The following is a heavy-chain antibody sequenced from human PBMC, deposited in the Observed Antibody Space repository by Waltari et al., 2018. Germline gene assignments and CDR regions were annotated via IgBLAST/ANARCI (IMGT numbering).Heavy chain of an antibody. CDR1: GFTFSSYE. Sequence: EVQLVESGGGLVQPGGSLRLSCAASGFTFSSYEMNWVRQAPGKGLEWVSYISDSGSTIYYADSVKGRFTISRDNAKNSLYLQMNSLRAEDTAVYYCARGWNSGGTYSRDYWGQGTLVTVSS. D-gene: IGHD2-15*01. CDR3: ARGWNSGGTYSRDY. CDR2: ISDSGSTI. J-gene: IGHJ4*02. V-gene: IGHV3-48*03.